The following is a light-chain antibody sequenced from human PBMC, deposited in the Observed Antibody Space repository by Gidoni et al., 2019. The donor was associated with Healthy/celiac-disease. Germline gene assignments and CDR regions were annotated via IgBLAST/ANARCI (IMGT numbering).Light chain of an antibody. CDR1: QRVSSSY. V-gene: IGKV3-20*01. CDR2: GAS. J-gene: IGKJ1*01. Sequence: DSVLTQSPGTLSLSPGERATLSCSASQRVSSSYLAWYQQKPGQAPRLLIYGASSRYTGIPDRFSGSGSGTAFTLTISSLEPEDFAVYYCQQYGSSPWTFGQXTKVEIK. CDR3: QQYGSSPWT.